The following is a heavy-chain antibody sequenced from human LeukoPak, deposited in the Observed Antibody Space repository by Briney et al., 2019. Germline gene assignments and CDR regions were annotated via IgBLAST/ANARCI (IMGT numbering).Heavy chain of an antibody. CDR2: IYYSGST. J-gene: IGHJ4*02. Sequence: SETLSLTCTVSGYSISSGYYWGWIRQPPGKGLEWIGSIYYSGSTYYNPSLKSRVTISVDTSKNQFSLKLSSVTAADTAVYYCARDGAYYYDSSYWGQGTLVTVSS. CDR1: GYSISSGYY. CDR3: ARDGAYYYDSSY. D-gene: IGHD3-22*01. V-gene: IGHV4-38-2*02.